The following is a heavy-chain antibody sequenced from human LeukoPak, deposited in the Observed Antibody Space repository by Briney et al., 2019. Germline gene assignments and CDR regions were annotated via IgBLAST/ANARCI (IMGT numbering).Heavy chain of an antibody. D-gene: IGHD3-9*01. J-gene: IGHJ4*02. CDR2: ISAYNGNT. CDR1: GYTFTSYG. Sequence: ASVKVSCKASGYTFTSYGISWVRQAPGQGLEWMGWISAYNGNTNYAQKFQGRVTMTEDASTDTAYMELSSLRSEDTAVYYCASQYDILTGSGLFYYWGQGTLVTVSS. CDR3: ASQYDILTGSGLFYY. V-gene: IGHV1-18*01.